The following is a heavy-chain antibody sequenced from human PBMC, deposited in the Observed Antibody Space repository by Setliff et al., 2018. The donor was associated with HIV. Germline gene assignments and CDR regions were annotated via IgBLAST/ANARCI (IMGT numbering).Heavy chain of an antibody. Sequence: GASVKVSCKASGGTFSSYAISWVRQAPGQGLEWMGGIIPILGIANYAQKFQGRVTITTDESTSTAYMELSSLRSEDTAVYYCASILPTVRGGFDYWGQGTLVTVSS. CDR1: GGTFSSYA. D-gene: IGHD4-4*01. V-gene: IGHV1-69*10. CDR3: ASILPTVRGGFDY. CDR2: IIPILGIA. J-gene: IGHJ4*02.